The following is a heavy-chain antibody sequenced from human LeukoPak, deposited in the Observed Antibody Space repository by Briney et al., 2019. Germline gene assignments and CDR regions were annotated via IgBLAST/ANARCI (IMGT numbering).Heavy chain of an antibody. CDR2: ISGSGGST. CDR3: AKDSRAAHSGKFDP. D-gene: IGHD2-15*01. V-gene: IGHV3-23*01. Sequence: GGSLRLSCAASGFTFSNYAMSWVRQAPGKGLEWVSAISGSGGSTYYADSVKGRFTISRDNSKNTLYLQMNSLRAEDTAVYYCAKDSRAAHSGKFDPWGQGTLVTVSS. J-gene: IGHJ5*02. CDR1: GFTFSNYA.